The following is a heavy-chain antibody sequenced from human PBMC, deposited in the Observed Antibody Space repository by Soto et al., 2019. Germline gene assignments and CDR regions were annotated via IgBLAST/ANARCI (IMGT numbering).Heavy chain of an antibody. Sequence: QVQLVQSGAEVKKPGASVKVSCKASGYTFTGYYMHWVRQAPGQGLEWMGWINPNSGGTNYAQKFQGWVTMTRDTSMSTAYMELSRLRSDDTAVYYRAPTSIPIFGVAKGYPFDIWGQGTMVTVSS. CDR1: GYTFTGYY. CDR2: INPNSGGT. CDR3: APTSIPIFGVAKGYPFDI. V-gene: IGHV1-2*04. J-gene: IGHJ3*02. D-gene: IGHD3-3*01.